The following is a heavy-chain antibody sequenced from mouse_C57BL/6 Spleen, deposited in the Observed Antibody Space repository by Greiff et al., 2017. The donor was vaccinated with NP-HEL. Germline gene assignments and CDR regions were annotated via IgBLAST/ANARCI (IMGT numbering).Heavy chain of an antibody. J-gene: IGHJ4*01. CDR2: ISSGGSYT. Sequence: EVQGVESGGDLVKPGGSLKLSCAASGFTFSSYGMSWVRQTPDKRLEWVATISSGGSYTYYPDSVKGRFTISRDNAKNTLYLQMSSLKSEDTAMYYCARRDGYSYAMDYWGQGTSVTVSS. D-gene: IGHD2-3*01. CDR1: GFTFSSYG. V-gene: IGHV5-6*01. CDR3: ARRDGYSYAMDY.